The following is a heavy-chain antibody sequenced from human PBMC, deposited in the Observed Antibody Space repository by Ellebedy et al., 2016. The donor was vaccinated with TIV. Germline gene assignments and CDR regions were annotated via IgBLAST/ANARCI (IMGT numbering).Heavy chain of an antibody. J-gene: IGHJ6*02. D-gene: IGHD2-2*01. CDR2: INPNSGGT. CDR1: GYTFTGYY. V-gene: IGHV1-2*02. CDR3: ARGDCSSTSCYELYYYYGMDV. Sequence: ASVKVSCXASGYTFTGYYMHWVRQAPGQGLEWMGWINPNSGGTNYAQKFQGRVTMTRDTSISTAYMELSRLRSDDTAVYYCARGDCSSTSCYELYYYYGMDVWGQGTTVTVSS.